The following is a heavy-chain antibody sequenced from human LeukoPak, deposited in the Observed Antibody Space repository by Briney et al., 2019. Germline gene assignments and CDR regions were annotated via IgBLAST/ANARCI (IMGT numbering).Heavy chain of an antibody. CDR1: GYSFRNYG. CDR3: ARGGEQWLVHWADY. CDR2: INTYNGNT. V-gene: IGHV1-18*01. Sequence: ASVKVSCQASGYSFRNYGISWVRQAPGQGPEWMGWINTYNGNTNYVERFQGRVTMTTDTSRSTAYMELRSLTSDDTAMYYCARGGEQWLVHWADYWGQGTLVSVSA. J-gene: IGHJ4*02. D-gene: IGHD6-19*01.